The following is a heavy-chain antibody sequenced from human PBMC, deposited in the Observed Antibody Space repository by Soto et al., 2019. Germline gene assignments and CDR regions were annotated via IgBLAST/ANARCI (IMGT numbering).Heavy chain of an antibody. CDR2: IYYSGST. D-gene: IGHD6-13*01. CDR3: ARHATLYSSSWSFDY. J-gene: IGHJ4*02. V-gene: IGHV4-59*01. Sequence: QVQLQESGPGLVKPSETLSLTCTVSGGSISSYYWSWIRQPPGKGLEWIGYIYYSGSTNYNPSLKSRVTISVDTSKNQFSLKLSSVTAADTAVYYCARHATLYSSSWSFDYWGQGTLVTVSS. CDR1: GGSISSYY.